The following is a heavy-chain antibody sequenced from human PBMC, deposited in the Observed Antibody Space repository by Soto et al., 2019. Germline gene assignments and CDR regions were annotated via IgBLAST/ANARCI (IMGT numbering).Heavy chain of an antibody. Sequence: ASVKVSCKVSGYTLTELSMHCVRQAPGKGLEWMGGFDPEDGETIYAQKFQGRVTMTEDTSTDTAYMELSSLRSEDTAVYYCASRSSGWFNYYYYMDVWGKGTTVTVSS. V-gene: IGHV1-24*01. CDR1: GYTLTELS. CDR3: ASRSSGWFNYYYYMDV. CDR2: FDPEDGET. D-gene: IGHD6-19*01. J-gene: IGHJ6*03.